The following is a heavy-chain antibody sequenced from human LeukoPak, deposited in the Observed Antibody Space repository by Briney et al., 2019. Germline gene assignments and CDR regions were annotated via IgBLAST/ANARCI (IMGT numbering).Heavy chain of an antibody. D-gene: IGHD3-22*01. CDR1: GFNFRDYA. V-gene: IGHV3-23*01. CDR2: ITSDGAGT. Sequence: PGGSLRLSCAASGFNFRDYAMSWVRQAPGKGLEWVSAITSDGAGTFHADSVKGRFTMSRDNSMNTQYLHMSSLRAEDTAVYYCARVVLADSSGYYSAMDVWGQGTTVTVSS. J-gene: IGHJ6*02. CDR3: ARVVLADSSGYYSAMDV.